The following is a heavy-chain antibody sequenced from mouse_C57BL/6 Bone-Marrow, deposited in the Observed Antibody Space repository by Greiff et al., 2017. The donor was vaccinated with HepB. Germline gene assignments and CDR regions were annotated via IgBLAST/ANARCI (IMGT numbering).Heavy chain of an antibody. CDR2: IYPGDGDT. CDR3: ARDGDYDRAWFAY. J-gene: IGHJ3*01. CDR1: GYAFSSYW. Sequence: QVQLKQSGAELVKPGASVKISCKASGYAFSSYWMNWVKQRPGKGLEWIGQIYPGDGDTNYNGKFKGKATLTADKSSSTAYMQLSSLTSEDSAVYFCARDGDYDRAWFAYWGQGTLVTVSA. D-gene: IGHD2-4*01. V-gene: IGHV1-80*01.